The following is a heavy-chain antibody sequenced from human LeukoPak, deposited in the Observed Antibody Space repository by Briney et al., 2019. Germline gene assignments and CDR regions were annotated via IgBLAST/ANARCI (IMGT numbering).Heavy chain of an antibody. Sequence: PGGSLRLSCAASGFTFSSYAMHWARQAPGKGLEWVAVISYDGSNKYHADSVKGRFTISRDNSKNTLYLQMNSLRAEDTAVYYCARGPDSITIFGVVNTPFDYWGQGTLVTVSS. J-gene: IGHJ4*02. D-gene: IGHD3-3*01. CDR3: ARGPDSITIFGVVNTPFDY. V-gene: IGHV3-30-3*01. CDR1: GFTFSSYA. CDR2: ISYDGSNK.